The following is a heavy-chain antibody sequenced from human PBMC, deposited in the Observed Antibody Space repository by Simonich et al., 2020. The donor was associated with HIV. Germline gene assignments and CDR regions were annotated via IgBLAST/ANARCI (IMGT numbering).Heavy chain of an antibody. D-gene: IGHD6-13*01. CDR1: GFTFSSYW. J-gene: IGHJ4*02. V-gene: IGHV3-7*01. Sequence: EVQLVESGGGLVQPGGSLRLSCAASGFTFSSYWMSWVRQAPGNGLVWVANKKQDGSEKYYVDSVKGRFTITRDNAKYSLYLQMNSLRAEDTAVYYCARDRSTHSSWYADYWGQGTLVTVST. CDR3: ARDRSTHSSWYADY. CDR2: KKQDGSEK.